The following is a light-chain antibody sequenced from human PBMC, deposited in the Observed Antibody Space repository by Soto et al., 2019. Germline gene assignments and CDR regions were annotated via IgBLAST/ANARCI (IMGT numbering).Light chain of an antibody. J-gene: IGKJ1*01. CDR1: QTISSW. CDR3: QHYNRYSEA. CDR2: KAS. V-gene: IGKV1-5*03. Sequence: SQRTQSPSARSQTVGNTVTSTCRASQTISSWLAWYQQKPGKAPKLLIYKASTLKSGVPSRFSGSGSGTEFTLTISSLQPDDFATYYCQHYNRYSEAFGQGTKVDI.